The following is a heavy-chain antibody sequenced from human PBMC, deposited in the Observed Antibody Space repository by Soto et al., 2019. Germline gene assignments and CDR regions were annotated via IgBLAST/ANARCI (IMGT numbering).Heavy chain of an antibody. J-gene: IGHJ6*04. V-gene: IGHV4-30-4*01. D-gene: IGHD5-18*01. CDR3: AREGELSTAMDHCTPDGMDV. Sequence: SETLSLTCTVSGGSISSGDYYWSWIRQPPGKGLEWIGYIYYSGSTYYNPSLKSRVTISVDTSKNQFSLKLSSVTAEDTAVYYCAREGELSTAMDHCTPDGMDVWGKWTKGT. CDR1: GGSISSGDYY. CDR2: IYYSGST.